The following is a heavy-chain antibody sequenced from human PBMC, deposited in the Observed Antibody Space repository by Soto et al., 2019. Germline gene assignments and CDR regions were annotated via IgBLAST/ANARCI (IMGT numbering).Heavy chain of an antibody. CDR3: ARAVAVPADLDY. D-gene: IGHD6-19*01. CDR1: GYTFTGYA. J-gene: IGHJ4*02. V-gene: IGHV1-3*05. Sequence: QVQVVQSGAEEKKPGASVKVSCTASGYTFTGYAMHWVRQAPGQRLEWMGWINAGNGNTKYSQKFQGRVTITRDTSASTAYMELSSLRSEDTAVYYCARAVAVPADLDYWGQGTLVTVSS. CDR2: INAGNGNT.